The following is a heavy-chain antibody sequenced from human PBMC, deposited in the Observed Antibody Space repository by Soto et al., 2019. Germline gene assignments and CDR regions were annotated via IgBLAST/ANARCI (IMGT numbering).Heavy chain of an antibody. Sequence: SETRLTCTVSGDSISTFYWGWMRQSPGKELEWIGYVYYTGSTNYNPSLKSRVTISVDRSKNQFSLKLTSANAADTAVYYCARGRTVRNYADDSSDYFYFFDYWGQGTQVTVSS. V-gene: IGHV4-59*01. CDR1: GDSISTFY. D-gene: IGHD3-22*01. CDR3: ARGRTVRNYADDSSDYFYFFDY. CDR2: VYYTGST. J-gene: IGHJ4*02.